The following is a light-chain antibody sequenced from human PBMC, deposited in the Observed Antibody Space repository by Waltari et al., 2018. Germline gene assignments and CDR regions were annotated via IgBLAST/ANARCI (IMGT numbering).Light chain of an antibody. CDR2: GAS. CDR3: QQYHESPPIT. J-gene: IGKJ3*01. Sequence: EIVMTQSPATLSVSPGERPTLSCRASQSISSQLAWYQEKPGQAPRLLIYGASTRATGIPARFSGSGSGTEFTLTISSLQSEDFAVYFCQQYHESPPITFGPGTKVDIK. V-gene: IGKV3-15*01. CDR1: QSISSQ.